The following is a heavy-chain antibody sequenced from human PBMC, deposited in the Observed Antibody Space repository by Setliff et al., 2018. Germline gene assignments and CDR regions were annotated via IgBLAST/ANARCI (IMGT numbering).Heavy chain of an antibody. CDR2: VYHRGTT. CDR3: AKDKYSFGSGIYWNSFDL. CDR1: NGSLNRNGYY. D-gene: IGHD3-10*01. J-gene: IGHJ3*01. V-gene: IGHV4-39*02. Sequence: SETLSLTCTVSNGSLNRNGYYWAWVRQPPGKGLEWIASVYHRGTTYYNPSLKSRVTTSVDTSKNQFSLKLISVTTADTAVYYCAKDKYSFGSGIYWNSFDLWGQGTMVTVSS.